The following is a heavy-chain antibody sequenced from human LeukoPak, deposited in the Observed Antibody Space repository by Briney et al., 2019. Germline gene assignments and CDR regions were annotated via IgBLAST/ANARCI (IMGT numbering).Heavy chain of an antibody. Sequence: SGPTLVNPTQTLTLTCTFSGFSLTTTGLGVGWIRQPPGKALEFLALIYWNDDNRYSPSLRNRLTITKDTSKKQVVLTMANMDPVDTATYYCAHYGDYRFMYYFDLWGQGTLVTVSS. CDR3: AHYGDYRFMYYFDL. CDR2: IYWNDDN. J-gene: IGHJ4*02. D-gene: IGHD4-17*01. CDR1: GFSLTTTGLG. V-gene: IGHV2-5*01.